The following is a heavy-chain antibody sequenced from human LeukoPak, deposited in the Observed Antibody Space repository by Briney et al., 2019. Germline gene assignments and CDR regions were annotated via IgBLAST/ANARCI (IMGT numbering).Heavy chain of an antibody. CDR2: FDPEDIET. V-gene: IGHV1-24*01. J-gene: IGHJ4*02. Sequence: ASVKVSCKVSGYTLTQLSIHWVRQAPRRGLEWMGGFDPEDIETVYTQNLQGRVTMTDDTSTDTAYMELSSLRSEDTAIYYCATNSGSYFLYWGQGTLVTVSS. CDR1: GYTLTQLS. CDR3: ATNSGSYFLY. D-gene: IGHD1-26*01.